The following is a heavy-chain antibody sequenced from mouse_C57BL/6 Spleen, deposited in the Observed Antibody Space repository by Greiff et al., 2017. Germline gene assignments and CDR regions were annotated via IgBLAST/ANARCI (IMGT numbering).Heavy chain of an antibody. J-gene: IGHJ4*01. V-gene: IGHV1-69*01. CDR2: IDPSDSYT. CDR3: ARGYYGSEAMDY. Sequence: QVQLQQPGAELVMPGASVKLSCKASGYTFTSYWMHWVKQRPGQGLEWIGEIDPSDSYTNYNQKFKGKSTLTVDKSSSTGYMQLSSLTSEDSAVYYCARGYYGSEAMDYWGQGTSVTVSS. D-gene: IGHD1-1*01. CDR1: GYTFTSYW.